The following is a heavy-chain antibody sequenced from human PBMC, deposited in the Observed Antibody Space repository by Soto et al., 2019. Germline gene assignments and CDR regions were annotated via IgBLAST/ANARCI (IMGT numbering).Heavy chain of an antibody. Sequence: GSLRLSCAASGFTFSSYEMNWVRQAPGKGLEWVSYISSIDSTIYYADSVKGRFTISRDNAKNSLYLQMNSLRAEDTAVYYCARGPPFDYWGQGTLVTVSS. CDR3: ARGPPFDY. CDR2: ISSIDSTI. V-gene: IGHV3-48*03. J-gene: IGHJ4*02. CDR1: GFTFSSYE.